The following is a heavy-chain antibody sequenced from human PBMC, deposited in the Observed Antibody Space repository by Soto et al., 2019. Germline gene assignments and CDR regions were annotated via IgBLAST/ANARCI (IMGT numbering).Heavy chain of an antibody. CDR3: ARGAVRGVIISYYMDV. Sequence: GGSLRLSCAASGFTFSDYYMSWIRQAPGKGLEWVSYISSSGSTIYYADSGKGRFTISRDNAKNSLYLQMNSLRAEDTAVYYCARGAVRGVIISYYMDVWGKGTTVTVSS. D-gene: IGHD3-10*01. CDR2: ISSSGSTI. J-gene: IGHJ6*03. CDR1: GFTFSDYY. V-gene: IGHV3-11*01.